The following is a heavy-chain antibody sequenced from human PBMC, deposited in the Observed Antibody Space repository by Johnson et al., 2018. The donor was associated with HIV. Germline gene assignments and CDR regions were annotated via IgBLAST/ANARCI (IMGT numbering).Heavy chain of an antibody. J-gene: IGHJ3*02. CDR1: GFTVSSNY. CDR2: IYSGGST. Sequence: MQLVESGGGLVQPGGSLRLSCAASGFTVSSNYMSWVRQAPGKGLEWVSVIYSGGSTYYADSVKGRFTISRDNSKNTLYLQMNSLRAEDTAVDYCARDLSGSSTVLSDAFDIWGQGTMVTVSS. V-gene: IGHV3-66*02. D-gene: IGHD1-26*01. CDR3: ARDLSGSSTVLSDAFDI.